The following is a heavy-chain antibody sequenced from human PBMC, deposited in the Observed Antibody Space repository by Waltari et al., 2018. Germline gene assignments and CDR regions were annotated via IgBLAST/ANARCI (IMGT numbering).Heavy chain of an antibody. CDR3: ARLGYSMIGGGTYSYYMDV. Sequence: QVQLQQWGAGLLKPSETLSLTCGVDGESLSGFYWGWIRQPPGKGLEWIGEINYIGRTNYTPSLKSRVTISIDTSKNQFSLRLSSVTAADTAVYYCARLGYSMIGGGTYSYYMDVWGTGATVTIS. CDR1: GESLSGFY. CDR2: INYIGRT. J-gene: IGHJ6*03. D-gene: IGHD3-10*01. V-gene: IGHV4-34*02.